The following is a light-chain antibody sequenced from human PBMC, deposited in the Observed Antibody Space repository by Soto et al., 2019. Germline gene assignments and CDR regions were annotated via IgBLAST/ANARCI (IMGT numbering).Light chain of an antibody. J-gene: IGKJ4*01. Sequence: EIVLTQSPAALSLSPGERATLSCRASQSIGTYLVWYQQKPGQAPRLLIYDASNRATGIPVRFSGSGSGTDFTLTIISLEPEDFAVYYCQQRGSFPLTFGGGTKVDIK. CDR1: QSIGTY. CDR2: DAS. V-gene: IGKV3-11*01. CDR3: QQRGSFPLT.